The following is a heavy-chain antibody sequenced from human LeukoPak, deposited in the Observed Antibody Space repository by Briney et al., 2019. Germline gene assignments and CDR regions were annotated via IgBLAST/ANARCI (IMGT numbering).Heavy chain of an antibody. CDR3: ARDSGWYYFDY. CDR2: IYYSGTT. D-gene: IGHD6-19*01. J-gene: IGHJ4*02. CDR1: GDSITTYF. V-gene: IGHV4-59*12. Sequence: SETLSLTCTVSGDSITTYFWSWIRQPPGKGLEWIGYIYYSGTTNYNPSLKSRVTISVDTSKSQVSLKLSSVTAADTAVYYCARDSGWYYFDYWGQGTLVTVSS.